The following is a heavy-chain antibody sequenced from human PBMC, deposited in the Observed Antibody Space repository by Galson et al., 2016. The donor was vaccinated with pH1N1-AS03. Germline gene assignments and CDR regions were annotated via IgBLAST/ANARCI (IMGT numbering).Heavy chain of an antibody. CDR1: GYTFTTYG. CDR2: ISAYYGDT. V-gene: IGHV1-18*01. D-gene: IGHD3-3*01. CDR3: VRESEISGVVFFNY. J-gene: IGHJ4*02. Sequence: SVKVSCKASGYTFTTYGISWVCQAPGQGLEWMGWISAYYGDTHFAHKFQERVTLTRDTSTATAYMELRNLRSDDTAVYYCVRESEISGVVFFNYWGQGTLVTVSS.